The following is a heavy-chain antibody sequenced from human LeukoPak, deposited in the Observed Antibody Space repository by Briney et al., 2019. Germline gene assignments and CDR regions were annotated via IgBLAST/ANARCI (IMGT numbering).Heavy chain of an antibody. D-gene: IGHD3-10*01. Sequence: GGSLRLSCAASGFTFSSYGMHWVRQAPGKGLEWVAVIWYDGSNKYYADSVKGRFTISRDNSKNTLYLQMNSLRAEDTAVYYCARDEDCGSGVILDYWGQGTLVTVSS. CDR3: ARDEDCGSGVILDY. CDR2: IWYDGSNK. CDR1: GFTFSSYG. V-gene: IGHV3-33*01. J-gene: IGHJ4*02.